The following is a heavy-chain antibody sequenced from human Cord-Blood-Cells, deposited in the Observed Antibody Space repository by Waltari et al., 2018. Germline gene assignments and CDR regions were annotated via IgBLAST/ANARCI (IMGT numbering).Heavy chain of an antibody. Sequence: EVQLVESGGGLGQPGGSRRLSWAATGFTVRSYWMHWVRQAPGKGLVWVSRINSDGSSTSYADSVKGRFTISRDNAQNTLYLQMNSLRAEDTAVYYCARGGRSSSSSFFDYWGQGTLVTVSS. CDR2: INSDGSST. V-gene: IGHV3-74*01. CDR3: ARGGRSSSSSFFDY. J-gene: IGHJ4*02. CDR1: GFTVRSYW. D-gene: IGHD6-6*01.